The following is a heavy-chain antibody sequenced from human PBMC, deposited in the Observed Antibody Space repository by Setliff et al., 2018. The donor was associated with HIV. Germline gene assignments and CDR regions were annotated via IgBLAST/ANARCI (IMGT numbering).Heavy chain of an antibody. D-gene: IGHD6-19*01. CDR3: ARGSSGWGMDFYYYYMDV. Sequence: HGGSLRLSCAASGLTFSNYGMYWVRQAPGKGLEWVAFIRYDGSNKYHADSVRGRLTISRDNSKNTLYLQMNSLRPEDTAVYYCARGSSGWGMDFYYYYMDVWGEGTTVTVSS. CDR1: GLTFSNYG. V-gene: IGHV3-30*02. J-gene: IGHJ6*03. CDR2: IRYDGSNK.